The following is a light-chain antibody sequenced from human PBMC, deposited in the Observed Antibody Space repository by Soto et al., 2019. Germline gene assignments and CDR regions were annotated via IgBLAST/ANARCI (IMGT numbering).Light chain of an antibody. Sequence: QSVLTQPASVCGSPGLALTISCTGTSRAVGRYNYVSWYQQHLSKPPILIIYEVSNRPSGVSFRFSGSKSGNTASLPISGLQAEDEADYYCSAYTSRTTYVFGTGTKVTVL. CDR1: SRAVGRYNY. V-gene: IGLV2-14*01. J-gene: IGLJ1*01. CDR2: EVS. CDR3: SAYTSRTTYV.